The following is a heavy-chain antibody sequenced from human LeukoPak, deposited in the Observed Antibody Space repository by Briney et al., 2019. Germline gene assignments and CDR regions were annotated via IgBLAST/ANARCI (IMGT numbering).Heavy chain of an antibody. CDR3: ARGNAHAFDI. D-gene: IGHD1-1*01. V-gene: IGHV3-74*01. CDR2: INSDGGST. CDR1: GFTFSSYW. J-gene: IGHJ3*02. Sequence: GGSLRFSCAASGFTFSSYWMHWVRQAPGKGLVWVSRINSDGGSTSYADSVKGRFTISRDNAKNTLYLQINSLRAEDTAVYYCARGNAHAFDIWGQGTMVTVSS.